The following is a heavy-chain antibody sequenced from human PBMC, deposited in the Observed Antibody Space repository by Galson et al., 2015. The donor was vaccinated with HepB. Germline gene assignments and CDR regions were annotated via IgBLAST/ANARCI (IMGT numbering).Heavy chain of an antibody. D-gene: IGHD1-26*01. V-gene: IGHV3-33*01. Sequence: SLRLSCAASGFTFSSYAMHWVRQAPGKGLEWVAVIWYDGSNKYYADSVKGRFTISRDNSKNTLYLQMNSLRAEDTAVYYCARDRHPYSGSYSPFDYWGQGTLVTVSS. CDR2: IWYDGSNK. CDR1: GFTFSSYA. CDR3: ARDRHPYSGSYSPFDY. J-gene: IGHJ4*02.